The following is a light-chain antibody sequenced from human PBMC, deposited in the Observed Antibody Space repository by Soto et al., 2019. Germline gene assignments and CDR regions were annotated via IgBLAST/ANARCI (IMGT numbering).Light chain of an antibody. V-gene: IGKV1-39*01. CDR2: AAS. CDR1: EKMTRY. CDR3: QQSYSTPST. J-gene: IGKJ1*01. Sequence: DIQLIQSPSSLSASVGDRVTITCRANEKMTRYLNWYQQKPGKAPKLLIYAASNLQSGVPSRFSGSGSGADFILTISRLQPEDSATYYCQQSYSTPSTFGQGTKVEVK.